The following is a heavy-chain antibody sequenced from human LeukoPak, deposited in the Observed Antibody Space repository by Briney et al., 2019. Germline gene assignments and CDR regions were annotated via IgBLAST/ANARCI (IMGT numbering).Heavy chain of an antibody. J-gene: IGHJ4*02. Sequence: SETLSLTCNVSGGSISRYYWAWVRQPPGMGLESIGKIHNGGNAYYTPSLKSRATLSMDASRNQVSLRLSSVTAADTAVYYCASGYSTTLDFWGQGTLVTVSS. V-gene: IGHV4-59*04. CDR1: GGSISRYY. CDR2: IHNGGNA. CDR3: ASGYSTTLDF. D-gene: IGHD6-13*01.